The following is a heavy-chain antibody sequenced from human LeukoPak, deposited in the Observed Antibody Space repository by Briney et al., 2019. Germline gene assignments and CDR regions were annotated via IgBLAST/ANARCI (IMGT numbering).Heavy chain of an antibody. CDR2: ISSSSSYI. V-gene: IGHV3-21*01. Sequence: GGSLRLSCAASGFTFSSYSMNWVRQAPGKGLEWVSSISSSSSYIYYADSVKGRFTISRDNSKNTLYLQMNSLRAEDTAVYYCAREGGGSSFRFDYWGQGTLVTVSS. CDR3: AREGGGSSFRFDY. D-gene: IGHD6-6*01. CDR1: GFTFSSYS. J-gene: IGHJ4*02.